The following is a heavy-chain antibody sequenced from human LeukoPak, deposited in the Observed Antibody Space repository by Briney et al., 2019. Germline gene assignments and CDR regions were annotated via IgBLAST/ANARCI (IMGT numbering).Heavy chain of an antibody. CDR3: ARSPQDYDSSGYYYGIARYFDY. V-gene: IGHV4-38-2*02. Sequence: PSETLSLTCTVSGYSISSGYFWGWIRQPPGKGLEWIGSIYHSGTTYYNPSLKSRVTISVDTSKNQFSLKLTSVTAADTAVYYCARSPQDYDSSGYYYGIARYFDYWGQGTLVTVSS. D-gene: IGHD3-22*01. CDR2: IYHSGTT. CDR1: GYSISSGYF. J-gene: IGHJ4*02.